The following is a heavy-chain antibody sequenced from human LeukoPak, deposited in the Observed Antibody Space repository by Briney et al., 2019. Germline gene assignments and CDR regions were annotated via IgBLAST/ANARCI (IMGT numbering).Heavy chain of an antibody. D-gene: IGHD3-9*01. CDR3: ARAISDYDMLAGYYIRAFDI. CDR2: IYISVIN. Sequence: SETLSLTCAVSGGSISSGGYSWSWIRHPPGKGLEWMVYIYISVINNYNPPLKSRVTISVDRSKYQCYLKLSSVTAAETAVYYCARAISDYDMLAGYYIRAFDIWGQGTMVTVSS. V-gene: IGHV4-30-2*01. J-gene: IGHJ3*02. CDR1: GGSISSGGYS.